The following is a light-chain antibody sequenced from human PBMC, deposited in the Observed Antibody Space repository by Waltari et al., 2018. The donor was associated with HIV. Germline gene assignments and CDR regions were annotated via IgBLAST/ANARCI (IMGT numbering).Light chain of an antibody. CDR3: AAWDDSLNGHWV. CDR2: SNS. CDR1: SPNIGSNT. Sequence: QSVLTQPPSASGTPGQRVTISSSESSPNIGSNTLNWYQQRPGTAPKPLIYSNSQRPSGVLYRFSGSKSGTSASLAISGLQSEDEADYYCAAWDDSLNGHWVFGGGTKLTVL. V-gene: IGLV1-44*01. J-gene: IGLJ3*02.